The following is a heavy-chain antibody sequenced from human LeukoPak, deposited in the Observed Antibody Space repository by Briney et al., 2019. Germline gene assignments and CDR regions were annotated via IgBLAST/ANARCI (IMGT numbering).Heavy chain of an antibody. Sequence: SSETLSLTCSVSGGSISGYYWSWIRQPPGKGLEWIGYIHYSGSTNYNPSLKSRVTISVDTSKNQFSLKLSSVTAADTAVYYCARPAAGGSYKNWGQGTLVTVSS. CDR1: GGSISGYY. CDR2: IHYSGST. CDR3: ARPAAGGSYKN. D-gene: IGHD1-26*01. J-gene: IGHJ4*02. V-gene: IGHV4-59*12.